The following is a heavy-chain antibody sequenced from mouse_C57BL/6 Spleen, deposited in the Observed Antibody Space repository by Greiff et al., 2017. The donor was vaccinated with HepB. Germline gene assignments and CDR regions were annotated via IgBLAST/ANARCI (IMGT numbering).Heavy chain of an antibody. CDR1: GYTFTDYE. D-gene: IGHD1-1*01. Sequence: QVQLKQSGAVLVRPGASVTLSCKASGYTFTDYEMHWVKQTPVHGLEWIGAIDPETGGTAYNQKFKGKAILTADKSSSTAYMELRSLTSEDSAVYYCTRWVYYYGRDYWGQGTTLTVSS. J-gene: IGHJ2*01. V-gene: IGHV1-15*01. CDR3: TRWVYYYGRDY. CDR2: IDPETGGT.